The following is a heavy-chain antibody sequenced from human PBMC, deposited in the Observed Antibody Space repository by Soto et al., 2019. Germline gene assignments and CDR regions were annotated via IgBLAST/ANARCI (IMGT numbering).Heavy chain of an antibody. J-gene: IGHJ2*01. V-gene: IGHV3-21*01. CDR2: ITSSSSYI. Sequence: EVQLVESGGGLVKPGGSLRLSCAASGFNFSTYSMNWVRQAPGKGLEWVSHITSSSSYIYYADSVKGRFTISRDNAKKSLFRQMDGLRAEDSAVYYCSRDPNTTRNWYCDLWGRCTLVTVCS. CDR1: GFNFSTYS. CDR3: SRDPNTTRNWYCDL.